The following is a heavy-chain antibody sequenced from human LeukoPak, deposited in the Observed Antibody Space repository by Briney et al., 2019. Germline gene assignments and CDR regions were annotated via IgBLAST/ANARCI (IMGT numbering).Heavy chain of an antibody. D-gene: IGHD5-18*01. CDR2: INHSGST. J-gene: IGHJ5*02. CDR1: GGSFSGYY. CDR3: ARGGYSYAFGNWFDP. Sequence: SETLSLTCAVYGGSFSGYYWSWIRQPPGKGLEWIGEINHSGSTNYNPSLKSRVTISVDTSKNQFSLKPSSVTAADTAVYYCARGGYSYAFGNWFDPWGQGTLVTVSS. V-gene: IGHV4-34*01.